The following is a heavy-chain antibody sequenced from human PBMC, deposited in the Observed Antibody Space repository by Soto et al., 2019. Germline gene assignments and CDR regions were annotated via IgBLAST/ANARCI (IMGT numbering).Heavy chain of an antibody. D-gene: IGHD2-15*01. V-gene: IGHV1-69*05. Sequence: ASVKVSCKASGGTFSSYAISWVRQAPGQGLERMGVINPIGGTANYAQKFQGRVTMTTDESTSTAYMELSSLRSEDTAVYYFERGVALYGMDVWCQGITVNVS. CDR2: INPIGGTA. CDR3: ERGVALYGMDV. J-gene: IGHJ6*02. CDR1: GGTFSSYA.